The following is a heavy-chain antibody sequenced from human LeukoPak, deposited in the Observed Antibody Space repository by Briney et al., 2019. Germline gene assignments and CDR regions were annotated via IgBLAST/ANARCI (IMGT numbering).Heavy chain of an antibody. CDR3: ARESGYYYDTRYFDY. D-gene: IGHD3-22*01. V-gene: IGHV4-4*02. J-gene: IGHJ4*02. CDR1: GGSISSSNW. Sequence: SETLSLTCAVSGGSISSSNWWSWVRQPPGNGLEWIEEIYHSGSTNYNPSLKSRVTISVDKSKNQFSLKLSSVTAADTAVYYCARESGYYYDTRYFDYWGQGTLVTVSS. CDR2: IYHSGST.